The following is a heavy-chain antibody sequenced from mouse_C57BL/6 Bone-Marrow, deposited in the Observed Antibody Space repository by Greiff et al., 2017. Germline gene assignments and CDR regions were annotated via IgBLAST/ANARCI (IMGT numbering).Heavy chain of an antibody. J-gene: IGHJ1*03. CDR3: ARCLLWSPYWYFDV. CDR2: IDPSDSYT. V-gene: IGHV1-69*01. D-gene: IGHD2-1*01. CDR1: GYTFTSYW. Sequence: QVQLQQPGAELVMPGASVKLSCKASGYTFTSYWMHWVKQRPGQGLEWIGEIDPSDSYTNYNQKFKGKSTLTVDKSSSTAYMQLSSLTSEDSAVYYCARCLLWSPYWYFDVWGTGTTVTVSS.